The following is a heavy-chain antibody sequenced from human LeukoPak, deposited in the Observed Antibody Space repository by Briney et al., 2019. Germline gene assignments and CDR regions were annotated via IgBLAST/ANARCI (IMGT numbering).Heavy chain of an antibody. CDR3: AKGSKLVVITRDHYMAV. V-gene: IGHV3-48*03. J-gene: IGHJ6*03. Sequence: GGSLRLSCAASGFTFSSYEMNWVRQAPGKGLEWVSYISSSGSTIYYADSVKGRFTISRDNSKNTLYLQMNSLRAGDTAVYYCAKGSKLVVITRDHYMAVWGKGTTVTISS. CDR1: GFTFSSYE. CDR2: ISSSGSTI. D-gene: IGHD3-22*01.